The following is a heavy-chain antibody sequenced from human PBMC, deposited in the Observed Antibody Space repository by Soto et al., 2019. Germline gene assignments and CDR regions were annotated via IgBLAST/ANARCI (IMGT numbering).Heavy chain of an antibody. CDR3: ANHAHQAGLDY. CDR2: ISYDGSNK. Sequence: QAQLLESGGGVVQPGRSLRLSCAATGFTFSRYGMHWVRQAPGKGLEWVAVISYDGSNKYYADSVKGRFTISRDNAKNTLYLQMNSLRTEDSAVYYGANHAHQAGLDYWGQGTLVTVSP. D-gene: IGHD2-2*01. J-gene: IGHJ4*02. CDR1: GFTFSRYG. V-gene: IGHV3-30*18.